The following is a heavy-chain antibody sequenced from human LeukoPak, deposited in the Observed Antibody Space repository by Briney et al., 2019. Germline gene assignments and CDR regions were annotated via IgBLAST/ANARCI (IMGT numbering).Heavy chain of an antibody. CDR2: IWSDASNQ. V-gene: IGHV3-33*01. Sequence: PGGSLRLSCAPSGFTFGSYGMHWVRQAPGKGLEWVSVIWSDASNQNYADSVKGRFTISRDNSKNTLFLQMNSLTADDTAVYYCARDRASNSYFDYWGKGTLVTVSS. J-gene: IGHJ4*02. CDR3: ARDRASNSYFDY. D-gene: IGHD2-2*01. CDR1: GFTFGSYG.